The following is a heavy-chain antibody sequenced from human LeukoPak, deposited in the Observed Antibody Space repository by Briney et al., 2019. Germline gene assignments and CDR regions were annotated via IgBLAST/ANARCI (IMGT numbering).Heavy chain of an antibody. V-gene: IGHV4-30-4*01. CDR3: ARAPIGATFFDY. Sequence: SETLSLTCTVSGGSISSGDYYWSWIRQPPGKGLEWIGYIYYSGSTYYNPSLKSRVTISVDTSKNQFSLKLSSVTAADTAVYYCARAPIGATFFDYWGQETLVTVSS. CDR2: IYYSGST. D-gene: IGHD5-12*01. J-gene: IGHJ4*02. CDR1: GGSISSGDYY.